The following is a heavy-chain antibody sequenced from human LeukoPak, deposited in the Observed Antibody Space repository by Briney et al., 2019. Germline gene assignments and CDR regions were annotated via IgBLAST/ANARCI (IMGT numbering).Heavy chain of an antibody. CDR1: GGSINNYY. CDR3: ARDSGSWFDP. V-gene: IGHV4-59*12. Sequence: SETQSLTCTVSGGSINNYYWSWIRQTPGKGLQWIGYIYYSGSTNYNPSLESRVTISIDTSKNQFSLKLSSVTAADTAVYYCARDSGSWFDPWGQGTLVTVSS. D-gene: IGHD1-26*01. CDR2: IYYSGST. J-gene: IGHJ5*02.